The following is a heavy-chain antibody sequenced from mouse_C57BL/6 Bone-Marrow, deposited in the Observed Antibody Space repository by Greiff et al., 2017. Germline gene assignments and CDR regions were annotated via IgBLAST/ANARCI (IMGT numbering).Heavy chain of an antibody. Sequence: EVQLQQSGAELVRPGASLKLSCTASGFNIRDDYMHWVHQSPEQGLEWIGWIGPENGDTYYASKFQGRATISADTSSNTPYLQLSSLTSEDTAVYYCTNRTTVVYWGQGTMVTVSS. CDR3: TNRTTVVY. V-gene: IGHV14-4*01. J-gene: IGHJ2*01. D-gene: IGHD1-1*01. CDR2: IGPENGDT. CDR1: GFNIRDDY.